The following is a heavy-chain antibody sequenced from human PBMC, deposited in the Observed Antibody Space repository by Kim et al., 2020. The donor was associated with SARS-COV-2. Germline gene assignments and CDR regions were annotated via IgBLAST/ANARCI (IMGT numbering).Heavy chain of an antibody. CDR3: ARGVLITIFGVVREFDY. Sequence: SETLSRTCTVSGGSISSYYWSWIRQPPGKGLEWIGYIYYSGSTNYNPSLKSRVTISVDTSKNQFSLKLSSVTAADTAVYYCARGVLITIFGVVREFDYCGQRTLVTVSS. D-gene: IGHD3-3*01. CDR2: IYYSGST. V-gene: IGHV4-59*01. CDR1: GGSISSYY. J-gene: IGHJ4*02.